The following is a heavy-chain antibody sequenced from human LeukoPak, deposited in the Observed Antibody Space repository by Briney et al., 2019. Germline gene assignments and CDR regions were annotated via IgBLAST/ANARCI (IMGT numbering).Heavy chain of an antibody. CDR2: ISGNNGKT. CDR1: GYTFTSYG. V-gene: IGHV1-18*01. D-gene: IGHD2-8*01. J-gene: IGHJ4*02. CDR3: ALISYCTSVTCYFLDY. Sequence: ASVKVSCKASGYTFTSYGFSWVRQAPGQGLEWMGWISGNNGKTQYEENLQGRVTMTKDTSTSTAYMELRSLRSDDTAVYYCALISYCTSVTCYFLDYWGQETLVSVSS.